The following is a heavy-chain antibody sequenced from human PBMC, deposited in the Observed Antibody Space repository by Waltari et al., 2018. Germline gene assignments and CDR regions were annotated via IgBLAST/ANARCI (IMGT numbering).Heavy chain of an antibody. CDR3: ARPGRSSFFDY. D-gene: IGHD6-13*01. V-gene: IGHV4-39*01. J-gene: IGHJ4*02. Sequence: QLQLQESGPGLVKPSETLSLTCTVSGGSISSSSYYWGWIRQPPGKGLEWIGSIYYSGSTYYNPYLKSRVTISVDTSKNQFSLKLSSVTAADTAVYYCARPGRSSFFDYWGQGTLVTVSS. CDR1: GGSISSSSYY. CDR2: IYYSGST.